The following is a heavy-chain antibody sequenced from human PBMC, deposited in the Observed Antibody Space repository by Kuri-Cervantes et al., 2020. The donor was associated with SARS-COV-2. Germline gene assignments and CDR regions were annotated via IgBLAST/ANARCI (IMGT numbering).Heavy chain of an antibody. CDR3: TRDGGGSYFWFDP. Sequence: ASVKVSCKASGYTFTNHAIHWVRQAPGQGLEWMGWISAYNGNTNYAQKLQGRVTMTTDTSTSTAYMELRSLRSDDTAVYYCTRDGGGSYFWFDPWGQGTLVTVSS. V-gene: IGHV1-18*01. D-gene: IGHD1-26*01. J-gene: IGHJ5*02. CDR1: GYTFTNHA. CDR2: ISAYNGNT.